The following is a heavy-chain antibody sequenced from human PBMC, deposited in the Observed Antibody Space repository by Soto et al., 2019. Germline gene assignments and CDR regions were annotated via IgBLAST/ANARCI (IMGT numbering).Heavy chain of an antibody. CDR3: VKDNRGSY. D-gene: IGHD3-10*01. J-gene: IGHJ4*02. Sequence: GGSLRLSCAASGFTFSTCWMIWVRQAPGKGLEWVANINQDGSERYYVDSVKGRFTISRDNAKNSLYLQMNSLRAEDTAVYYCVKDNRGSYWGQGTLVTVPS. CDR1: GFTFSTCW. V-gene: IGHV3-7*01. CDR2: INQDGSER.